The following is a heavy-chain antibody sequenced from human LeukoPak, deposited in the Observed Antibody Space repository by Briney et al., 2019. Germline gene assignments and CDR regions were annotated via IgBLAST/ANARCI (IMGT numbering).Heavy chain of an antibody. Sequence: GGSLRLSCAASGFTFSSYGMHWVRQAPGKGLEWVAVIWYDGSNKYYADSVKGRFTISRDNSKNTLYLQMNSLRAEDTAVYYCARDDSGNGYNLGGFGYWGQGTLVTVSS. CDR2: IWYDGSNK. D-gene: IGHD5-24*01. V-gene: IGHV3-33*01. J-gene: IGHJ4*02. CDR3: ARDDSGNGYNLGGFGY. CDR1: GFTFSSYG.